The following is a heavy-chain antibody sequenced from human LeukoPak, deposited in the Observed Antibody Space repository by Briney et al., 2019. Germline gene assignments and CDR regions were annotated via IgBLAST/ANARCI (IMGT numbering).Heavy chain of an antibody. CDR3: ARAAYSSSWYPKP. J-gene: IGHJ5*02. D-gene: IGHD6-13*01. CDR2: ISYDGSNK. Sequence: GRSLRLSCAASGFTFSSYAMHWVRQAPGKGLEWVAVISYDGSNKYYADSVKGRFTISRDNSKNTLYLQMNSLRAEDTAVYYCARAAYSSSWYPKPWGQGTLVTVSS. CDR1: GFTFSSYA. V-gene: IGHV3-30-3*01.